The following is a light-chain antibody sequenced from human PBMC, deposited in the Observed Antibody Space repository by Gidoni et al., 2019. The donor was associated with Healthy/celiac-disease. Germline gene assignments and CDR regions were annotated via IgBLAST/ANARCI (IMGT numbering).Light chain of an antibody. Sequence: EIVMTQSPATLSVSPGERATLSCRARQSVSSNLAWYQQKPGQAPRLLIYGASTRATGIPARFSGSGSGTEFTLTISSLQSEDFAVYYCQYSKTFGQXTKVEIK. CDR1: QSVSSN. CDR2: GAS. V-gene: IGKV3-15*01. CDR3: QYSKT. J-gene: IGKJ1*01.